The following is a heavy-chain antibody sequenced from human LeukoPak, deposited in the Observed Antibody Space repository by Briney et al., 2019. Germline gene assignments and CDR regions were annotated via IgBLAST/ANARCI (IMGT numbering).Heavy chain of an antibody. CDR3: ARDIIVGATTLDY. V-gene: IGHV3-33*01. CDR2: IWYDGSNK. D-gene: IGHD1-26*01. Sequence: GGSLRLSCAASGFTFSSYGMHWVRQAPGKGLEWVAVIWYDGSNKYYADSVKGRFTISRDNSKNTLYLQMSSLRAEDTAVYYCARDIIVGATTLDYWGQGTLVTVSS. J-gene: IGHJ4*02. CDR1: GFTFSSYG.